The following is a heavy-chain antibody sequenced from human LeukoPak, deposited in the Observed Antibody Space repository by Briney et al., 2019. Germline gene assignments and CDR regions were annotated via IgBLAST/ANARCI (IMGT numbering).Heavy chain of an antibody. J-gene: IGHJ6*03. D-gene: IGHD3-3*01. V-gene: IGHV4-39*07. Sequence: SETLSLTCTVSGGSISSSSYYWGWIRQPPGKGLEWIGSIYYSGSTYYNPSLKSRVTISVDTSKNQFSLKLSSVTAADTAVYYCARGVWSGYSITDYYYMDVWGKGTTVTVSS. CDR1: GGSISSSSYY. CDR2: IYYSGST. CDR3: ARGVWSGYSITDYYYMDV.